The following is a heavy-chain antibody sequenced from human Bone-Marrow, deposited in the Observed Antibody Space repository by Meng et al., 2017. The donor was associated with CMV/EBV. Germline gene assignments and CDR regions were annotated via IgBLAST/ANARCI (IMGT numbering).Heavy chain of an antibody. J-gene: IGHJ6*02. D-gene: IGHD3-10*01. CDR1: PFTFHKYA. Sequence: SLKISCTVSPFTFHKYAIHWVRQAPGKGLEWVSGFSLDSDRIDYADSVKGRFTVSRDSAKGSLYLQMNSLRVEDTALYYCTKHLRPGGADVWGQGTTVTVSS. V-gene: IGHV3-9*01. CDR2: FSLDSDRI. CDR3: TKHLRPGGADV.